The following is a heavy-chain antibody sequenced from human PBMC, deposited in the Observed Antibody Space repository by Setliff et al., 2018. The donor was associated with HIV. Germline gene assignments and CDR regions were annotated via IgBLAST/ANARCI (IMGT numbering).Heavy chain of an antibody. CDR3: ARSPGFWYFDL. Sequence: SETLSLTCSVSGGSISSHHWSWIRQPPGKGLEWIGSIYNSGSTNYNPSLTSRVTISLDTSKTHFSLKLSSVTAADTAVYYCARSPGFWYFDLWGPGTLVTVSS. CDR1: GGSISSHH. J-gene: IGHJ2*01. CDR2: IYNSGST. V-gene: IGHV4-59*11.